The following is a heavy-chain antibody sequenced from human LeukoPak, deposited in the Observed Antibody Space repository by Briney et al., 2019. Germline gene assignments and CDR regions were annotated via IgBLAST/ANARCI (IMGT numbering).Heavy chain of an antibody. CDR2: ISGSGGST. D-gene: IGHD2-8*01. Sequence: GGPLRLSCAASGFTFSSNAMSWVRQAPGKGLEWVSVISGSGGSTYYADSVKGRFTISRDNSKNTLYLQMNSLRAEDTAVYYCAKDANEYRENDSWGQGTLVTVSS. CDR1: GFTFSSNA. V-gene: IGHV3-23*01. CDR3: AKDANEYRENDS. J-gene: IGHJ4*02.